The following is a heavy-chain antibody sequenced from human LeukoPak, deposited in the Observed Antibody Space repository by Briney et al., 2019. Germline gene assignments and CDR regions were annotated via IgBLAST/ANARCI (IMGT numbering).Heavy chain of an antibody. CDR3: AKDYGSSGWDPLDY. CDR2: ISYDGSNK. J-gene: IGHJ4*02. D-gene: IGHD6-19*01. CDR1: GFTFSSYG. Sequence: GGSLRLSCAASGFTFSSYGMHWVRQAPGKGLEWVAVISYDGSNKYYADSVKGRFTTSRDNSKNTLYLQMNSLRAEDTAVYYCAKDYGSSGWDPLDYWGQGTLVTVSS. V-gene: IGHV3-30*18.